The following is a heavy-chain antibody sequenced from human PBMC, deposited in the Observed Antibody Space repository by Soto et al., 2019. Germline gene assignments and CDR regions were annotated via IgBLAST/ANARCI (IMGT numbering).Heavy chain of an antibody. J-gene: IGHJ4*02. D-gene: IGHD3-10*01. CDR2: ISAYNGNT. Sequence: ASVKVSCKASGYTFTSYGISWVRQAPGQGLEWMGWISAYNGNTNYAQKLQGRVTMTTDTSTSTAYMELRSPRSDDTAVYYCARDSESGYGSGSPNDYWGQGPLVTVSS. V-gene: IGHV1-18*01. CDR3: ARDSESGYGSGSPNDY. CDR1: GYTFTSYG.